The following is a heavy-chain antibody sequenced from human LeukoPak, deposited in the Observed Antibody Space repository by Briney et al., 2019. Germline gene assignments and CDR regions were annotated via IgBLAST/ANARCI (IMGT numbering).Heavy chain of an antibody. J-gene: IGHJ6*03. CDR2: IYYSGST. CDR3: ARGRGSGWYGGYYYMDV. V-gene: IGHV4-39*07. Sequence: SETLSLTCTISGGSISSSSYYWGWIRQPPGKGLEWIGSIYYSGSTYYNPSLKSRVTISVDTSKNQFSLKLSSVTAADTAVYYCARGRGSGWYGGYYYMDVWGKGTTVTVSS. CDR1: GGSISSSSYY. D-gene: IGHD6-19*01.